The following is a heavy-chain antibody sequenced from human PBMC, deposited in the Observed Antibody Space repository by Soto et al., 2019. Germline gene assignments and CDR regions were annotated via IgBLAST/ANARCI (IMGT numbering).Heavy chain of an antibody. CDR1: GGSFSGYI. CDR3: ARDHGVYYGSGRGGAFDI. Sequence: SETLSLTCDVYGGSFSGYIWTWIRQTPGKGLQWIGQINHSGSANYNPSLKSRVTISVHTSNSQFSLELSSVTAADTAVYYCARDHGVYYGSGRGGAFDIWGQGTMVTVSS. V-gene: IGHV4-34*01. CDR2: INHSGSA. J-gene: IGHJ3*02. D-gene: IGHD3-10*01.